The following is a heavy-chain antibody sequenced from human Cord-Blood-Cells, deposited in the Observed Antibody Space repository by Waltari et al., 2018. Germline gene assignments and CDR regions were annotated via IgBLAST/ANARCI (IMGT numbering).Heavy chain of an antibody. Sequence: QVQLVQSGADVKKPGASVKVSCKVSGYTLTELSMHWVRQAPGKGLEWMGGFDPEDGETIYAQKFQGRVTMTEDTSTDTAYMELSSLRSEDTAVYYCATGLVRYCGGDCYSAFDIWGQGTMVTVSS. CDR2: FDPEDGET. V-gene: IGHV1-24*01. CDR1: GYTLTELS. D-gene: IGHD2-21*02. CDR3: ATGLVRYCGGDCYSAFDI. J-gene: IGHJ3*02.